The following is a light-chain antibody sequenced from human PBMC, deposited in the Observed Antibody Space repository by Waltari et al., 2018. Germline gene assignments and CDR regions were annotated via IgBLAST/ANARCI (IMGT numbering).Light chain of an antibody. CDR3: CSYAGTPRVV. Sequence: QSALTQPASVSGSPGQSITISCTGTNNDIGSYNLVPWYQQHPAKAPKVIIFEVNKRPSGVSNRFSGSKSGNTASLTVSGLHPEDEADYYCCSYAGTPRVVFGGGTKLTVL. CDR2: EVN. CDR1: NNDIGSYNL. J-gene: IGLJ2*01. V-gene: IGLV2-23*02.